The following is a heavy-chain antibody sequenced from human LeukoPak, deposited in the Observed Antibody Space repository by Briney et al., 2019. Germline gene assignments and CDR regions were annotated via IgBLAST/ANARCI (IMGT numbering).Heavy chain of an antibody. V-gene: IGHV2-5*02. D-gene: IGHD3-10*01. CDR2: IYWDDDK. Sequence: SGPTLAKPTQTLTLTCTFSGSSLSTSGVGVGWIRQPPGKALEWLALIYWDDDKRYSPSLKSRLTITKDTSKTQVVLTMTNMDPVDTATYYCAHSTVLLWFGELLPNYFDYWGQGTLVTVSS. J-gene: IGHJ4*02. CDR1: GSSLSTSGVG. CDR3: AHSTVLLWFGELLPNYFDY.